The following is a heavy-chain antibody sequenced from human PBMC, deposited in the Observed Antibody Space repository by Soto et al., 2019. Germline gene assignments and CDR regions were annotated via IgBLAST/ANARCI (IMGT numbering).Heavy chain of an antibody. D-gene: IGHD1-26*01. V-gene: IGHV1-2*02. CDR1: GYTFTDYY. J-gene: IGHJ6*02. CDR2: ISPNSGDT. Sequence: ASVKVSCKSSGYTFTDYYMHWVRQAPGQGLEWMGWISPNSGDTHYAQKFQGRVTMTRDTSISTAYMELSRLRSDDTAMYYCARLGGSGPTHYYGVDVWGQGTTVTFSS. CDR3: ARLGGSGPTHYYGVDV.